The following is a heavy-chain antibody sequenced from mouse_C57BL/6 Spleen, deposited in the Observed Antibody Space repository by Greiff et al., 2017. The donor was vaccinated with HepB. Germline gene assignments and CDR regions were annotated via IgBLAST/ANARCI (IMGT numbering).Heavy chain of an antibody. V-gene: IGHV5-6*01. CDR2: ISSGGSYT. J-gene: IGHJ3*01. D-gene: IGHD2-1*01. CDR3: ARQHGNPWFAY. CDR1: GFTFSSYG. Sequence: EVKVVESGGDLVKPGGSLKLSCAASGFTFSSYGMSWVRQTPDKRLEWVATISSGGSYTYYPDSVKGRFTISRDNAKNTLYLQMSSLKSEDTAMYYCARQHGNPWFAYWGQGTLVTVSA.